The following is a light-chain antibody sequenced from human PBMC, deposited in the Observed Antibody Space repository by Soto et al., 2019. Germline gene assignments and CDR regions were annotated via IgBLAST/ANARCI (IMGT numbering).Light chain of an antibody. CDR3: QQRRNWYT. CDR2: DAS. V-gene: IGKV3-11*01. Sequence: EIVLTQSPATLSLSPGERATLSCRASQNVSNYLGWYQQKPGQDPSLLIYDASNRATGIPARFSGSGSGTDFTLTISSLDPEDFAVYYCQQRRNWYTFGQGTKLEIK. CDR1: QNVSNY. J-gene: IGKJ2*01.